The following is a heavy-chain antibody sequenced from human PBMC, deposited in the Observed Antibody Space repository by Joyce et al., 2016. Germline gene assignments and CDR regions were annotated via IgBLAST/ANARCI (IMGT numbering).Heavy chain of an antibody. CDR3: ARGGISYYYAMDV. D-gene: IGHD3-16*01. J-gene: IGHJ6*02. Sequence: KLVESGGGVVRPGGSLRLSCEASGFTFSSWSMSWFRQAPGKGRGWVAAISGTSYYIFHAETVRGRFTVSRNNAKKTLYLQMNSLRAEDSAVFYCARGGISYYYAMDVWGQGTTVTVSS. CDR2: ISGTSYYI. CDR1: GFTFSSWS. V-gene: IGHV3-21*01.